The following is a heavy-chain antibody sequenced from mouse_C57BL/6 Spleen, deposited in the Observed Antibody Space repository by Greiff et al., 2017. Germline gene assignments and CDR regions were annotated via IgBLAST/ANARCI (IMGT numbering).Heavy chain of an antibody. J-gene: IGHJ3*01. Sequence: EVQGVESGEGLVKPGGSLTLSCAASGFTFSSYAMSWVRQTPEKRLEWVAYISSGGDYIYYADTVKGRFTISRDNARNTLYLQMSSLKSEDTARYYCTRDPQLGWFDDWGKGTLVTVSA. CDR2: ISSGGDYI. CDR3: TRDPQLGWFDD. CDR1: GFTFSSYA. V-gene: IGHV5-9-1*02. D-gene: IGHD4-1*02.